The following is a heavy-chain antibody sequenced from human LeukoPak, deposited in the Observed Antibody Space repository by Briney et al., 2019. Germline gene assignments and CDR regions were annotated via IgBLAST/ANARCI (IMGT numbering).Heavy chain of an antibody. Sequence: GGSLRLSCAASGFTFSSYAMSWVRQAPGKGLEWVSAISGSGGSTYYADSVKGRFTISRDNSKNTLYLQMNSLRAEDTAVYYCAKDYWIVATIWVQNYFDYWGQGTLVTVSS. CDR2: ISGSGGST. J-gene: IGHJ4*02. D-gene: IGHD5-12*01. CDR3: AKDYWIVATIWVQNYFDY. CDR1: GFTFSSYA. V-gene: IGHV3-23*01.